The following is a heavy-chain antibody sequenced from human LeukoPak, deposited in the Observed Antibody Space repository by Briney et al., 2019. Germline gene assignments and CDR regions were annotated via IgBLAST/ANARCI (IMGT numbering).Heavy chain of an antibody. J-gene: IGHJ4*02. V-gene: IGHV3-23*01. CDR3: AKDSPLYDFWSGYRFY. CDR1: GFTFSNYA. Sequence: GGSLRLSCAPSGFTFSNYAMSWVRQAPEKGLEWVSAVSGSGGTTYYADSVKGRFTISRDNSKNTLFLQMNSLRAEDTAVYYCAKDSPLYDFWSGYRFYWGQGTLVTVSS. CDR2: VSGSGGTT. D-gene: IGHD3-3*01.